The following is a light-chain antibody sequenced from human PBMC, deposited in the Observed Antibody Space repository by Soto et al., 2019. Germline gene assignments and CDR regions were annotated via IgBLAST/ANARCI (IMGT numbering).Light chain of an antibody. CDR1: QSVSSY. CDR3: QHRSNWLT. J-gene: IGKJ4*01. CDR2: DAS. V-gene: IGKV3-11*01. Sequence: EIGLTQSPGTLSLAPWERATLACRASQSVSSYLAWYQQKPGQAPRLLIYDASNRATGIPARFSGSGSGTDFTLTISSLEPEDFAVDYCQHRSNWLTFGGGTKVDIK.